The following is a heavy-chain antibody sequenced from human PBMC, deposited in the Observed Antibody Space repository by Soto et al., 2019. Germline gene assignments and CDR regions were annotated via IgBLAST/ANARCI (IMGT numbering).Heavy chain of an antibody. J-gene: IGHJ4*02. CDR1: GYTLTELS. V-gene: IGHV1-24*01. CDR3: ATGITMVRGGRTGFDY. Sequence: ASGKVSCKVSGYTLTELSMHWVRQAPGKGLEWMGGFDPEDGETIYAQKFQGRVTMTEDTSTDTAYMELSSLRSEDTAVYYCATGITMVRGGRTGFDYWGQGTLVTVSS. CDR2: FDPEDGET. D-gene: IGHD3-10*01.